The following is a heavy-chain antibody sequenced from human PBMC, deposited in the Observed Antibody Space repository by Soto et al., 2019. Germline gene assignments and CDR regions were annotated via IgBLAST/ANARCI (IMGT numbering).Heavy chain of an antibody. Sequence: SQTLSLTCAISGDSVSSNSAAWNWIRQSPSRGLEWLGRTYYRSKWYNDYAVSVKSRITINPDTSKNQFSLQLNSVTPEDTAVYYCARGLLTSSGWYDAFDIWGQGTMVTVSS. D-gene: IGHD6-13*01. V-gene: IGHV6-1*01. J-gene: IGHJ3*02. CDR2: TYYRSKWYN. CDR3: ARGLLTSSGWYDAFDI. CDR1: GDSVSSNSAA.